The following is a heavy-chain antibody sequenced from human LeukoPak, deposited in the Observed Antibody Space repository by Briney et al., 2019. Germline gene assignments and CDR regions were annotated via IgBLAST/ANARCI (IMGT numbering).Heavy chain of an antibody. J-gene: IGHJ1*01. Sequence: PGGSLRVSCAASGFTFSSYVMHWVRQAPGKGLEWVAVISYDGSNKYYADSVKGRFTISRDNSKNTMYLQMNSLRAEDTAVYYCTRDLSYSSDPGQHWGPGTLVTVSS. CDR3: TRDLSYSSDPGQH. CDR1: GFTFSSYV. D-gene: IGHD6-19*01. CDR2: ISYDGSNK. V-gene: IGHV3-30-3*01.